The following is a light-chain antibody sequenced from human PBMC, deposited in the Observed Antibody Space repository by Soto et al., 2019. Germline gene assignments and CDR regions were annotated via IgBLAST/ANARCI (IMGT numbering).Light chain of an antibody. Sequence: EIVLTQSPAPLSLSPGERATLSCRASQSVKSSYLAWHQQTPGQAPRLLLYGVSNRATGIPDRFNASGSGTDFTLTITKLEPEDFAVYYCQQYGSSPTFGQGTRLEIK. CDR3: QQYGSSPT. V-gene: IGKV3-20*01. J-gene: IGKJ5*01. CDR1: QSVKSSY. CDR2: GVS.